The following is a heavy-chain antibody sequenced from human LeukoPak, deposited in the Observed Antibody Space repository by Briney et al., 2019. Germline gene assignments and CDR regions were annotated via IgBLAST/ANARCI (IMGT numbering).Heavy chain of an antibody. V-gene: IGHV1-8*01. J-gene: IGHJ6*03. D-gene: IGHD3-10*01. CDR2: MNPNSGNT. CDR3: ARGPGEIIYYYYYMDV. CDR1: GYTFTSYD. Sequence: ASVKVSCKASGYTFTSYDINWVRQATGQRRKWLRWMNPNSGNTGYAQKFQGRVTMTRNTSISTAYMEPSSLRSEDTAVYYCARGPGEIIYYYYYMDVWGKGTTVTVSS.